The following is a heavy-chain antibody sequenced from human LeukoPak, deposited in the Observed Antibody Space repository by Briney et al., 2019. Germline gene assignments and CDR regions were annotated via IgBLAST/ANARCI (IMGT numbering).Heavy chain of an antibody. CDR1: GFTFSSYG. Sequence: AGGSLRLSCAASGFTFSSYGMHWVRQAPGKGLEWVAVILSDGSKEFYTDSVKGRFTISRDNAKNSLYLQMNSLRAEDTAVYYCARDKFGERVPFAIFDYWGQGTLVTVSS. D-gene: IGHD2-2*01. V-gene: IGHV3-33*01. CDR3: ARDKFGERVPFAIFDY. J-gene: IGHJ4*02. CDR2: ILSDGSKE.